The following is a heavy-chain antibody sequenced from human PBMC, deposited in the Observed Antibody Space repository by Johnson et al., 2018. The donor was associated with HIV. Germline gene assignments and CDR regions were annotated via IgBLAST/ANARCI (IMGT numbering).Heavy chain of an antibody. Sequence: VQLVESGGGLVQPGGSLRLSCAASGFTFSSYWMHWVRQAPGKGLVWVSRIKSKTDGGTRDYAAPVKGRFTISRDDSKNWLHLQMNSLKTEDTAVYYCTTGLTIFGVVILDAFDIWGQGTMVTVSS. V-gene: IGHV3-15*07. D-gene: IGHD3-3*01. CDR1: GFTFSSYW. CDR3: TTGLTIFGVVILDAFDI. CDR2: IKSKTDGGTR. J-gene: IGHJ3*02.